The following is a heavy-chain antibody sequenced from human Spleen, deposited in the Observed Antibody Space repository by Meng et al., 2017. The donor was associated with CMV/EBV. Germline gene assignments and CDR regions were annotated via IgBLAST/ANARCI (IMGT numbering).Heavy chain of an antibody. CDR1: GLTFNSYA. D-gene: IGHD1-26*01. CDR2: IYSGGSST. CDR3: AKEWGDAFDI. V-gene: IGHV3-23*03. J-gene: IGHJ3*02. Sequence: GESLKNSCEASGLTFNSYAMSWVRQALGKGLEWVSVIYSGGSSTYYADSVKGRFTISRDNSKNTLYLQMNSLRAEDTAVYYCAKEWGDAFDIWGQGTMVTVSS.